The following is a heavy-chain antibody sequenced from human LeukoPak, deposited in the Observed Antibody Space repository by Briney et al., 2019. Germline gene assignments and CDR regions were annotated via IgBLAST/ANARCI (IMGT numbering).Heavy chain of an antibody. CDR2: MNPNSGNT. D-gene: IGHD6-6*01. CDR3: AREGKSSSPFGY. Sequence: GASVKVSCKASGYTFTSYDINLVRQATGQGLEWMGWMNPNSGNTGYAQKFQGRVTMTRNTSISTAYMELSSLRSEDTAVYYCAREGKSSSPFGYWGQGTLVTVSS. CDR1: GYTFTSYD. J-gene: IGHJ4*02. V-gene: IGHV1-8*01.